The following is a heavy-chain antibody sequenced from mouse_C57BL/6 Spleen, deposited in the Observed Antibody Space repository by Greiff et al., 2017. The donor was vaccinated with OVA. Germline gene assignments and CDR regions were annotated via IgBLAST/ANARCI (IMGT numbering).Heavy chain of an antibody. CDR2: IYPGDGDT. D-gene: IGHD4-1*02. V-gene: IGHV1-82*01. CDR3: ARSTGPDY. J-gene: IGHJ2*01. Sequence: QVQLQQSGPELVKPGASVKISCKASGYAFSSSWMNWVKQRPGKGLEWIGRIYPGDGDTNYNGKFKGKATLTADKSSSTAYMQLSSLTSEDSAVYFCARSTGPDYWGQGTTLTVSS. CDR1: GYAFSSSW.